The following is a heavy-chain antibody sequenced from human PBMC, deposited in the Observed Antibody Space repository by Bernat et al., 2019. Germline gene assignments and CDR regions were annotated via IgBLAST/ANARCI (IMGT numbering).Heavy chain of an antibody. CDR2: IIPIFGTA. V-gene: IGHV1-69*06. D-gene: IGHD6-19*01. Sequence: QVQLVQSGAEVKKPGSSAKVSCKASGGTFSSYAISWVRQAPGQGLEWMGGIIPIFGTANYAQQFQGRVTITADKSTSTAYMELSSLRSEDTAVYYCARSRAPESGWGFDYWGQGTLVTVSS. CDR1: GGTFSSYA. J-gene: IGHJ4*02. CDR3: ARSRAPESGWGFDY.